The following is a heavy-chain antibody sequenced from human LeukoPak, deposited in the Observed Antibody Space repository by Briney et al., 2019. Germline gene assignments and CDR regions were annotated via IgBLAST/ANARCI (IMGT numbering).Heavy chain of an antibody. CDR3: ARDGIDGDYD. D-gene: IGHD4-17*01. J-gene: IGHJ4*02. V-gene: IGHV4-31*03. Sequence: SQTLSLTCTVSGGSISSGGYYWSWIRQHPGKGLEWIGYICYSGSTYYNPSLKSRVTISVDTSKNQFSLKLSSVTAADTAVYYCARDGIDGDYDWGQGTLVTVSS. CDR1: GGSISSGGYY. CDR2: ICYSGST.